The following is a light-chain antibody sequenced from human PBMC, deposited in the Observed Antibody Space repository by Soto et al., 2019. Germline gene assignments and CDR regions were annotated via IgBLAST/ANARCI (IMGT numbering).Light chain of an antibody. CDR2: GVS. J-gene: IGKJ5*01. V-gene: IGKV3-20*01. CDR1: QSVSGKY. Sequence: EIVLTQSPGTLSLSPGDSATLSCRASQSVSGKYLALYQQKPGQAPSLVIYGVSNRATGISDRFSGRGSGTDFALTIRRLEPEDFAVYYCQQYGSSITFGQGTRLEV. CDR3: QQYGSSIT.